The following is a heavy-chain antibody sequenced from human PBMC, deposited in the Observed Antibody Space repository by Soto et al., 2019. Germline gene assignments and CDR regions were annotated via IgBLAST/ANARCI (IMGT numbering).Heavy chain of an antibody. J-gene: IGHJ1*01. Sequence: QVQLVQSGAEVKKPGASVKVSCKASGYTFTSYGISWVRQAPGQGLEWMGWISAYNGNTNYAQKLQGRVTMTTDTSTSTAYMELRSLRSDDTAVYYCARSWVHIVVVTAPEYFQHWGQGTLVTVSS. CDR2: ISAYNGNT. V-gene: IGHV1-18*01. CDR3: ARSWVHIVVVTAPEYFQH. CDR1: GYTFTSYG. D-gene: IGHD2-21*02.